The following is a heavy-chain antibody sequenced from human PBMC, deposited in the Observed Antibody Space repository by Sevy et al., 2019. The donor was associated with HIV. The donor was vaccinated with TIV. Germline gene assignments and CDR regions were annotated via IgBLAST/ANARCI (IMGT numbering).Heavy chain of an antibody. J-gene: IGHJ4*02. CDR3: AREGYCNGGSCYDFDY. CDR2: INTNTGNP. D-gene: IGHD2-15*01. Sequence: ASVKVSCKASGYTFTSYAMNWVRQAPGQGLEWMGWINTNTGNPTYAQGFTGRFVFSLDTSVSTAYLQISSLKAEDTAVYYCAREGYCNGGSCYDFDYWGQGTLVTVSS. V-gene: IGHV7-4-1*02. CDR1: GYTFTSYA.